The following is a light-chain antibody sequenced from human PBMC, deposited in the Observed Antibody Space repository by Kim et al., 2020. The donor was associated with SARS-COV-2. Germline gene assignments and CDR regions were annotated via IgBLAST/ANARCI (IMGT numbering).Light chain of an antibody. J-gene: IGLJ2*01. CDR2: YDS. V-gene: IGLV3-21*04. Sequence: VAPGKTARMTCGGNNIGSKSVHWYQQKPGQAPVLVIYYDSDRPSGIPERFSGSNSGNTATLTISRVEAGDEADYYCQVWDSSRDRVFGGGTQLTVL. CDR3: QVWDSSRDRV. CDR1: NIGSKS.